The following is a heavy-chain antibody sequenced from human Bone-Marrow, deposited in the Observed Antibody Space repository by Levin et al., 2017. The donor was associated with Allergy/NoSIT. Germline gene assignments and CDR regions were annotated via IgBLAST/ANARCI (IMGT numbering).Heavy chain of an antibody. CDR3: ARDYDFWSGYIGSDY. Sequence: PSETLSLTCTVSGGSISNYYWSWVRQPAGKGLEWIGRIYTRGSTNYNPSLKSRVTMSVDTSKNQFSLRLTSVPAADTAGYYCARDYDFWSGYIGSDYWGQGTLVTVSA. D-gene: IGHD3-3*01. CDR2: IYTRGST. V-gene: IGHV4-4*07. J-gene: IGHJ4*02. CDR1: GGSISNYY.